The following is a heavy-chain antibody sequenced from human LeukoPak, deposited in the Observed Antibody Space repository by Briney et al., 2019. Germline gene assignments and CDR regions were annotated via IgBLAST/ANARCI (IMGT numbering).Heavy chain of an antibody. Sequence: SETLSLTCTVSGGSISSGSYYWSWIRQPAGKGLEWIGRIYTSGSTNYNPSLKRRVTISVDTSKNQFSLKLSSVTAADTAVYYCARSRVGATFDYWGQGNLVTVSS. CDR3: ARSRVGATFDY. D-gene: IGHD1-26*01. CDR1: GGSISSGSYY. CDR2: IYTSGST. J-gene: IGHJ4*02. V-gene: IGHV4-61*02.